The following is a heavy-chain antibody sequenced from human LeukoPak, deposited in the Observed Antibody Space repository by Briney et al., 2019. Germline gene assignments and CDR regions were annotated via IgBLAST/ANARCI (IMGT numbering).Heavy chain of an antibody. CDR1: GFTFSSYE. CDR3: ARVGRSSYGLDY. D-gene: IGHD5-18*01. CDR2: ISSSGSTI. V-gene: IGHV3-48*03. J-gene: IGHJ4*02. Sequence: GGSLRLSCAASGFTFSSYEMNWVRQAPGEGLEWVSYISSSGSTIYYADSVKGRFTISRDNAKNSLYLQMNSLRAEDTAVYYCARVGRSSYGLDYWGQGTLVTVSS.